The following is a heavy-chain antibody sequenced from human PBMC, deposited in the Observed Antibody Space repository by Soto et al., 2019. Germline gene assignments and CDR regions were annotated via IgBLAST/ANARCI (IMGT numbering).Heavy chain of an antibody. CDR3: ARGDYDFWSGYFSRRMDV. V-gene: IGHV5-51*01. CDR2: IYPGDSDT. CDR1: GYSFTSYW. D-gene: IGHD3-3*01. J-gene: IGHJ6*02. Sequence: GESLKISCKGSGYSFTSYWIGWVRQMPGKGLEWMGIIYPGDSDTRYSPSFQGQVTISADKSISTAYLQWSSLKASDTAMYYCARGDYDFWSGYFSRRMDVWGQGTTVTVSS.